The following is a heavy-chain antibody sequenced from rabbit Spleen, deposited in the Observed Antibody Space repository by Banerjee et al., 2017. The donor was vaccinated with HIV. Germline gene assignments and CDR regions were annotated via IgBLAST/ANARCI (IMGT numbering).Heavy chain of an antibody. CDR2: IYIKSGGT. CDR3: ARDISDYGWYVYEL. D-gene: IGHD6-1*01. J-gene: IGHJ4*01. CDR1: GIDFSSDYY. V-gene: IGHV1S45*01. Sequence: QQQLEESGGGLVKPGGTLTLTCTASGIDFSSDYYMCWVRQAPGKGLEWIGCIYIKSGGTWYASWAKGRCTISKTSSTTVTLQMTSLTAADTATYFCARDISDYGWYVYELWGPGTLVTVS.